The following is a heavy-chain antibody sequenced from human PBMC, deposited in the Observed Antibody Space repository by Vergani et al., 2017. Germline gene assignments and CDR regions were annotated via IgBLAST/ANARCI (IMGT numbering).Heavy chain of an antibody. CDR2: INWNSDSI. CDR3: ARSGYCAHGVCYMTYYYYKDV. CDR1: GFTFDDYA. Sequence: EVQLLESGGGLVQPGGSLRLSCAASGFTFDDYAMHWVRQAPGKGLEWVSGINWNSDSIAYADSVKGRFTISRDNAKNSLYLQMNNLRAADTAVYYCARSGYCAHGVCYMTYYYYKDVWGKGTAVTVSS. D-gene: IGHD2-8*01. V-gene: IGHV3-9*01. J-gene: IGHJ6*03.